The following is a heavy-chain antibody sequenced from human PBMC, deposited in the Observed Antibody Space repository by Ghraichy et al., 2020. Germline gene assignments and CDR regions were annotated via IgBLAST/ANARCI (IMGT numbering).Heavy chain of an antibody. CDR1: GGSISSYY. J-gene: IGHJ5*02. Sequence: SETLSLTCTVSGGSISSYYWSWIRQPPGKGLEWIGYISYSGSTNYNPSLKSRVTISEDTSQNQFSLKLSSVTAADTAVYYCARGYGAYENWFDPWGQGTLVTVPS. CDR2: ISYSGST. V-gene: IGHV4-59*01. D-gene: IGHD5-12*01. CDR3: ARGYGAYENWFDP.